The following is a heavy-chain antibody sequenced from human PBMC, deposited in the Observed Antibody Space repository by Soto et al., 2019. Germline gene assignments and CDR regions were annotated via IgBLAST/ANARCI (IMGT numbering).Heavy chain of an antibody. V-gene: IGHV3-13*04. D-gene: IGHD4-17*01. Sequence: EVQLVESGGGLVQPGGSLRLSCAASGFTFSSYDMHWVRQATGKGLEWVSAIGPAGDTYYPGSVKGRFTISRENAKNSLYLQMTNLRAGGTAVYYCARGRTLAGDPYPFDYWGQGTLVTVSS. CDR3: ARGRTLAGDPYPFDY. CDR1: GFTFSSYD. CDR2: IGPAGDT. J-gene: IGHJ4*02.